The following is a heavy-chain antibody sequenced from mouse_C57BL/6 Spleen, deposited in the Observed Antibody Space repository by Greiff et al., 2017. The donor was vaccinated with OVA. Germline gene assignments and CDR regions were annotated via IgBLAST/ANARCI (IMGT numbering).Heavy chain of an antibody. J-gene: IGHJ2*01. D-gene: IGHD2-4*01. Sequence: VKVVESGAELVRPGTSVKMSCKASGYTFTNYWIGWAKQRPGHGLEWIGDIYPGGGYTNYNEKFKGKATLTADKSSSTAYMQFSSLTSEDSAIYYCARGYYDYDSYYFDYWGQGTTLTVSS. CDR2: IYPGGGYT. CDR3: ARGYYDYDSYYFDY. CDR1: GYTFTNYW. V-gene: IGHV1-63*01.